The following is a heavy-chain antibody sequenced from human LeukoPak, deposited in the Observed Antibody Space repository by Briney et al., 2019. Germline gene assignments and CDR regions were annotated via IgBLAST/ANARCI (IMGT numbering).Heavy chain of an antibody. CDR3: ASGGVTTTFDY. J-gene: IGHJ4*02. V-gene: IGHV1-69*13. Sequence: GASVKVSCKASGGTFSSYAISWVRQAPGQGLEWMGGIIPIFGTANYAQKFQGRVTITADESTSTAYMELTILYSEDTALYYCASGGVTTTFDYWGQGTLVTVSS. D-gene: IGHD4-17*01. CDR1: GGTFSSYA. CDR2: IIPIFGTA.